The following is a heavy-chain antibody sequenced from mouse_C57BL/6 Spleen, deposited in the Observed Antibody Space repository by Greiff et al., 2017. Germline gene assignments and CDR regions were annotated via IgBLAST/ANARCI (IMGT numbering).Heavy chain of an antibody. J-gene: IGHJ1*03. CDR1: GYSITSGYY. V-gene: IGHV3-6*01. D-gene: IGHD2-4*01. Sequence: ESGPGLVKPSQSLSLTCSVTGYSITSGYYWNWIRQFPGNKLEWMGYISYDGSNNYNPSLKNRISITRDTSKNQFFLKLNSVTTEDTATYYCAFYDYDWYFDVWGTGTTVTVSS. CDR2: ISYDGSN. CDR3: AFYDYDWYFDV.